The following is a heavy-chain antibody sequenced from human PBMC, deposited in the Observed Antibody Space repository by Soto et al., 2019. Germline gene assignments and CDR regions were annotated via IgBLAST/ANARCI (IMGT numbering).Heavy chain of an antibody. CDR3: AKDKNRQWELDY. CDR1: GFTFSSYG. D-gene: IGHD1-26*01. CDR2: ISYDGSNK. J-gene: IGHJ4*02. V-gene: IGHV3-30*18. Sequence: GGSLRLSCAASGFTFSSYGMRWVRQAPGKGLEWVAVISYDGSNKYYADSVKGRFTISRDNSKNTLYLQMNSLRAEDTAVYYCAKDKNRQWELDYWGQGTLVTVSS.